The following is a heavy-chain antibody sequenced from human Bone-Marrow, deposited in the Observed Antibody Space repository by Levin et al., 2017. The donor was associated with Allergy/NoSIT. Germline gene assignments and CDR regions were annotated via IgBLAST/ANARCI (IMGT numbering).Heavy chain of an antibody. V-gene: IGHV1-69*06. Sequence: KISCKASGGTFSSYAISWVRQAPGQGLEWMGGIIPIFGTANYAQKFQGRVTITADKSTSTAYMELSSLRSEDTAVYYCARVLRRVTIFRRDYYYYGMDVWGQGTTVTVSS. CDR3: ARVLRRVTIFRRDYYYYGMDV. CDR2: IIPIFGTA. CDR1: GGTFSSYA. D-gene: IGHD3-9*01. J-gene: IGHJ6*02.